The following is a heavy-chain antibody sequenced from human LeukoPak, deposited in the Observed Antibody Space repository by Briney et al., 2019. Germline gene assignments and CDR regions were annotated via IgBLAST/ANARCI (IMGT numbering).Heavy chain of an antibody. J-gene: IGHJ4*02. CDR1: GGSFSGYY. V-gene: IGHV4-34*01. CDR2: INHSGST. CDR3: ARQGGGPYLEY. D-gene: IGHD3-16*01. Sequence: PSETLSLTCAVYGGSFSGYYWSWIRQPPGKGLEWIGEINHSGSTNYNPSLKSRVTISLDTSKNQFSLRLSSVTAADTAVYYCARQGGGPYLEYWGQGTLVTVSS.